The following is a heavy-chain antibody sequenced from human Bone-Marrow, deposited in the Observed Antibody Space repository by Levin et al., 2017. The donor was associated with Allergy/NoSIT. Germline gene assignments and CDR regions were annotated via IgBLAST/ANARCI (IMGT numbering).Heavy chain of an antibody. CDR1: GFTFSSYA. CDR2: ISGSGGST. CDR3: AKEQSRSSIAARPGRFPPFFGVDYYYYYGMDV. J-gene: IGHJ6*02. V-gene: IGHV3-23*01. D-gene: IGHD6-6*01. Sequence: GESLKISCAASGFTFSSYAMSWVRQAPGKGLEWVSAISGSGGSTYYADSVKGRFTISRDNSKNTLYLQMNSLRAEDTAVYYCAKEQSRSSIAARPGRFPPFFGVDYYYYYGMDVWGQGTTVTVSS.